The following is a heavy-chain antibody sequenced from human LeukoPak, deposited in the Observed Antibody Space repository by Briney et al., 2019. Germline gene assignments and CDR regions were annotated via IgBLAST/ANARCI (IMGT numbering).Heavy chain of an antibody. CDR2: INSGSTYT. Sequence: LSLTCTVSGGSISSGDYYWTWIRQPPGKGLEWVSSINSGSTYTYYTESVKGRFTVSRDNAKNSLFLQMNSLRAEDTAIYYCARSLTTLTYEGYWGQGTLVTVSS. D-gene: IGHD1-1*01. CDR3: ARSLTTLTYEGY. CDR1: GGSISSGDYY. V-gene: IGHV3-11*06. J-gene: IGHJ4*02.